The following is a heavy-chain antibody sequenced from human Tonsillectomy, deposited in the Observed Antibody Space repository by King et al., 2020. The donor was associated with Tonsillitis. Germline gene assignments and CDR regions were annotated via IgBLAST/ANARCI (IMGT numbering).Heavy chain of an antibody. CDR1: GYTFGDYA. D-gene: IGHD5-24*01. CDR2: IRSKAYGGTR. V-gene: IGHV3-49*04. Sequence: EVQLVESGGGLVHPGRSLRLSCTASGYTFGDYAMNWVRQGPGKGLEWVGLIRSKAYGGTREDAASVKGRFNISRDDTKSIAYLQMNSLKTEDTAVYYCTTGGMVTIVGSYYYYYMDVWGKGTTVTVSS. J-gene: IGHJ6*03. CDR3: TTGGMVTIVGSYYYYYMDV.